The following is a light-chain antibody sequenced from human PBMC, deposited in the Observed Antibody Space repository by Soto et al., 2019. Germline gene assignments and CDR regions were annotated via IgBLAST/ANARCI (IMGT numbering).Light chain of an antibody. J-gene: IGKJ4*01. CDR1: QSVRGN. CDR3: HQYNDWLS. Sequence: ETVMTQSPATLSVSPGERATLSCRASQSVRGNLAWYQQKPGQPPRLLIYAASTRATGIPARFSGSGSGTEFTLTISSLQSEDFGIYYCHQYNDWLSFGGGTKVEIK. V-gene: IGKV3-15*01. CDR2: AAS.